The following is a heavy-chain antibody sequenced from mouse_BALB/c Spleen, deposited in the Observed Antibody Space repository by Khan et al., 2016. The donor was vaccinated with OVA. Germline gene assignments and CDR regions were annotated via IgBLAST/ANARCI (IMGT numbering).Heavy chain of an antibody. V-gene: IGHV1S81*02. CDR3: ARGGYGSLAY. Sequence: VQLQQSGAELVKPGASVKLSCKASGYTFTSYWMHWVKQRPGQGLEWIGQIDPSNGRTYFNERFKTKATLTVDKSSSTAYMQISSLTSEDSAVYYCARGGYGSLAYWGQGTLVTVSA. CDR1: GYTFTSYW. J-gene: IGHJ3*01. D-gene: IGHD1-1*01. CDR2: IDPSNGRT.